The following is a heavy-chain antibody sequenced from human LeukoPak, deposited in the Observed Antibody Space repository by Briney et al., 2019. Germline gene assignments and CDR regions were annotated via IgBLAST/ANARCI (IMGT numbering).Heavy chain of an antibody. CDR3: ARDRKYYYDSSGYLDY. V-gene: IGHV4-30-2*01. CDR2: IYHSGST. CDR1: GGSISSGGYY. Sequence: PSETLSLTCTVSGGSISSGGYYWSWIRQPPGKGLEWIGYIYHSGSTYYNPSLKSRVTISVDTSKNQFSLKLSSVTAADTAVYYCARDRKYYYDSSGYLDYWGQGTLVTVSS. J-gene: IGHJ4*02. D-gene: IGHD3-22*01.